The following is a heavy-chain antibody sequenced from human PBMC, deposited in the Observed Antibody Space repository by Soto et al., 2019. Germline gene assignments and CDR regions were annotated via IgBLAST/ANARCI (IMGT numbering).Heavy chain of an antibody. D-gene: IGHD7-27*01. Sequence: PSETLSLTCTVSGGSIFSHYWGWIRQPPGKGLEYIGYIYYSGSTNYNPSLKSRVTISVDMSREQFSLKLTYVTAADTAVYYCARGHNLGRSTFDIWCPGPAVTVSS. CDR1: GGSIFSHY. CDR2: IYYSGST. V-gene: IGHV4-59*11. CDR3: ARGHNLGRSTFDI. J-gene: IGHJ3*02.